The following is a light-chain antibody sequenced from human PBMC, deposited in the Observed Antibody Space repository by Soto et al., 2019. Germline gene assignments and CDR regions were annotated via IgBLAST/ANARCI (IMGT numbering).Light chain of an antibody. Sequence: EIVLTQSPATLSLSPGDRATLSCRASQSINRYSAWYQQKPGQAPRLLIYGASSRATGIPDRFSGSGSGTDFTLTISRLEPEDFAVYYCQQYGSSLLTFGQGTKV. J-gene: IGKJ1*01. CDR1: QSINRY. CDR2: GAS. CDR3: QQYGSSLLT. V-gene: IGKV3-20*01.